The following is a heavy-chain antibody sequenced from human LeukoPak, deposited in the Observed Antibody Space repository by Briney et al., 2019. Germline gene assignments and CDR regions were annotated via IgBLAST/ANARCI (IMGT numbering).Heavy chain of an antibody. Sequence: GGSLRLSCAASGFTFSSYSMNWVRQAPGKGLEWVSSISSSSSYIYYADSVKGRFTISRDNAKNSLYLQMNSLRAEDTAVYYCARDKGITGTTYWFDPWGQGTLVTVSS. CDR3: ARDKGITGTTYWFDP. J-gene: IGHJ5*02. CDR2: ISSSSSYI. V-gene: IGHV3-21*01. D-gene: IGHD1-7*01. CDR1: GFTFSSYS.